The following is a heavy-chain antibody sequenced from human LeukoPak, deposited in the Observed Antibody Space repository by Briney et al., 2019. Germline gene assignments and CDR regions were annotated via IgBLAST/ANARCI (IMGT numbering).Heavy chain of an antibody. D-gene: IGHD6-19*01. Sequence: KDGESLKISCKGSGYNFTSYWIGWVRQVPGKGLEWMGIIYPGDSDTRYSPSFQGQVTISADKSISTAYLQWSSLKASDTAMYYCAKRTGYSSGWITRGSLFPADDAFDIWGQGTMVTVSS. CDR2: IYPGDSDT. CDR3: AKRTGYSSGWITRGSLFPADDAFDI. CDR1: GYNFTSYW. V-gene: IGHV5-51*01. J-gene: IGHJ3*02.